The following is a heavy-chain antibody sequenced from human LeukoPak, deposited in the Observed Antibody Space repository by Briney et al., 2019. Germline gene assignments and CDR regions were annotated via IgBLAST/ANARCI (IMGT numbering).Heavy chain of an antibody. J-gene: IGHJ4*02. CDR1: GFTFRNYG. CDR3: ARDGIAAVDFDY. Sequence: GGSLRLSCAASGFTFRNYGMTWVRQAPGKGLEWVTVIWYDGSKKYYGESVKGRYTISRDNSKNKLYLQMNSLRAEDTAVYYCARDGIAAVDFDYWGQGILVTVSS. CDR2: IWYDGSKK. D-gene: IGHD6-13*01. V-gene: IGHV3-33*01.